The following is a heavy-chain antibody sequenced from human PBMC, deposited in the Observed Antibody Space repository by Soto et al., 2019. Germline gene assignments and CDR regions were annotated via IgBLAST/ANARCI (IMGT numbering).Heavy chain of an antibody. J-gene: IGHJ4*02. V-gene: IGHV6-1*01. CDR2: TYYRSKWFN. D-gene: IGHD6-13*01. CDR3: ARGYQGFDY. Sequence: QTLSLTCAISGDSVSSNRAAWSWIRQSPSRGLEWLGRTYYRSKWFNNYALSVKSRITINPDTSKNQFSLQLNSVTPEDTAVYYCARGYQGFDYWGQGTLVTVSS. CDR1: GDSVSSNRAA.